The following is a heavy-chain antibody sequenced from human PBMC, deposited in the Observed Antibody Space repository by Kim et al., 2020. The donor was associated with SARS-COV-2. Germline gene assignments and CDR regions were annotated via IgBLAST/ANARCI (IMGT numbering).Heavy chain of an antibody. CDR1: GFTFSQYY. CDR3: ARAGSGATKYDC. V-gene: IGHV3-11*06. CDR2: ISDSSGYK. D-gene: IGHD1-1*01. Sequence: GGSLRLSCAASGFTFSQYYMNWIRQAPGKGLEWLSYISDSSGYKVYADSVQGRFTISRENAKNSLYLQMNSLRAEDTAVYYCARAGSGATKYDCWGKGTT. J-gene: IGHJ6*03.